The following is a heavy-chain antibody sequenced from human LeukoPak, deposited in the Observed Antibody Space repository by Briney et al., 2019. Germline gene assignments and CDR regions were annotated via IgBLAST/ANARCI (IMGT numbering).Heavy chain of an antibody. Sequence: GGSLRLSCAAPGFTFSNFWMNWVRQTPRKGLEWLANIKPDGTDKVYVDSVKGRFTISRDNAKNSVYLQLNSLRVEDTGVYYCSGRSDSHSIYWGQGTLVTVSS. CDR1: GFTFSNFW. D-gene: IGHD4-11*01. V-gene: IGHV3-7*01. CDR3: SGRSDSHSIY. CDR2: IKPDGTDK. J-gene: IGHJ4*02.